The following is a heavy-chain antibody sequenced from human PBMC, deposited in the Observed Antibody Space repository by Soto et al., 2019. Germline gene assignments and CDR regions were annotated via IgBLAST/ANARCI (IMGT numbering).Heavy chain of an antibody. CDR1: GGSISDDY. CDR3: ARDVSDSGWLAC. CDR2: IHFSGTS. J-gene: IGHJ4*02. D-gene: IGHD5-12*01. V-gene: IGHV4-59*01. Sequence: PSETLSLTCTVSGGSISDDYWSWIRQPPGKGLEWIAFIHFSGTSNYNPSLTSRVTISVDTSKNQFSLKLSSVTAADTAVYYCARDVSDSGWLACWGQGTLVTVSS.